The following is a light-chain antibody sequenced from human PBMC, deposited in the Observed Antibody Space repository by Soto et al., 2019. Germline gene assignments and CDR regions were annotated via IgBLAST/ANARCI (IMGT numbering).Light chain of an antibody. Sequence: AIRMTQSPSSFSASTGDRVTITCRASQDISNYLDWYQQEPGKAPKLLIYGASTLQSEVPSRFSGSGTGTDFTITINYLQSGDFATYYCQQYYTYPFTFGQWTALEIK. CDR3: QQYYTYPFT. CDR1: QDISNY. J-gene: IGKJ2*01. CDR2: GAS. V-gene: IGKV1-8*01.